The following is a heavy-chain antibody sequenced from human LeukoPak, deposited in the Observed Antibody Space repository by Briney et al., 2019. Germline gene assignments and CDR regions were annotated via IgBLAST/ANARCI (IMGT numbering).Heavy chain of an antibody. D-gene: IGHD6-13*01. J-gene: IGHJ4*02. CDR1: GYTFTSYD. V-gene: IGHV1-8*01. CDR2: MNPNSGNT. Sequence: ASVKVSCKASGYTFTSYDINWVRQATGQGLEWMGWMNPNSGNTGYAQKFQGRVTMTRNTSISTAYMELSSLRSEDTVVYYCARGESGAAAGRYWGQGTLVTVSS. CDR3: ARGESGAAAGRY.